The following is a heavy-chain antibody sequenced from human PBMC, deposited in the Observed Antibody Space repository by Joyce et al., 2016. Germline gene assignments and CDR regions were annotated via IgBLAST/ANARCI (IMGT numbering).Heavy chain of an antibody. V-gene: IGHV4-39*01. CDR2: VYHSGRT. J-gene: IGHJ2*01. CDR3: ARVSSSGYYSTYWNFDL. CDR1: GVSTSSRSYF. Sequence: QLQLQESGPGLVKTSETLSLTCIVSGVSTSSRSYFWGWIRQSPGKGLGWIGSVYHSGRTYSSPSLESRVTISIDTSKNQFSLNMSSVTAADTAVYYCARVSSSGYYSTYWNFDLWGRGTLVAVSS. D-gene: IGHD3-22*01.